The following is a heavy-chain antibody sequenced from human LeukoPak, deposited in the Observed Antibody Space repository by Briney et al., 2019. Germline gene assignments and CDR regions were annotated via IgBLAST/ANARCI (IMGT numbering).Heavy chain of an antibody. CDR2: INPNSGGT. CDR1: GYTFTGYY. D-gene: IGHD3-10*01. V-gene: IGHV1-2*02. CDR3: ARGPSYGSGSYNIYGIDY. J-gene: IGHJ4*02. Sequence: ASVKVSYKASGYTFTGYYMHWVRQAPGQGLEWMGWINPNSGGTNYAQKFQGRVTMTRDTSISTAYMELSRLRSDDTAVYYCARGPSYGSGSYNIYGIDYWGQGTLVTVSS.